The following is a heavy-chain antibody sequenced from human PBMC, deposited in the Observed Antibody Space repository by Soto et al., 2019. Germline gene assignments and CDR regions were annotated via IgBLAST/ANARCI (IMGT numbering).Heavy chain of an antibody. CDR1: GYTFSIYD. V-gene: IGHV1-8*01. Sequence: QVQLVQSGAEVKKPGASVKVSCKTSGYTFSIYDINWVRQAPGQGLEWMGWMNPESESTAYAEKFQGRVTMTRDTSIRTAFMELSGLTSEDTAVYYCARGWAVNWFDPWGQGTLVTVSS. D-gene: IGHD3-16*01. CDR2: MNPESEST. J-gene: IGHJ5*02. CDR3: ARGWAVNWFDP.